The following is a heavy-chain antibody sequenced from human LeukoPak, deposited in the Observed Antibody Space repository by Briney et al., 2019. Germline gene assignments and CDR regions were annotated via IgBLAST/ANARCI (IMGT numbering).Heavy chain of an antibody. CDR2: IYYTGNT. D-gene: IGHD1-26*01. Sequence: ASETLSLTCTVSGGSISSYYWSWIRQPPGKGLEWIGYIYYTGNTNYNPSLKSRVTISVDTSKNRFSLNLSSVTAADTAIYYCARLGGATSPFGYWGQGTLVTVSS. CDR3: ARLGGATSPFGY. J-gene: IGHJ4*02. CDR1: GGSISSYY. V-gene: IGHV4-59*08.